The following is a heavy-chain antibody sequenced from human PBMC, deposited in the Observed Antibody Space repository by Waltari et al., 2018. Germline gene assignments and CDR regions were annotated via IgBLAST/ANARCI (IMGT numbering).Heavy chain of an antibody. CDR2: VWHDGSYK. Sequence: QVHLVESGGGVVQPGGSLRLSCAASGFSFNNYAMPWVRQAPGKGLGWVAFVWHDGSYKFYADSVKGRFTISRDNSKNTLYFQMNSLRAEDTAMYYCAKDGSASRLVRYYLDHWGPGTLVTVSS. CDR1: GFSFNNYA. D-gene: IGHD2-8*02. CDR3: AKDGSASRLVRYYLDH. J-gene: IGHJ4*02. V-gene: IGHV3-30*02.